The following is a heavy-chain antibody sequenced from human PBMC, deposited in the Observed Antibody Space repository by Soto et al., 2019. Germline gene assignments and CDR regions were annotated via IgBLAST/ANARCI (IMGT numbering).Heavy chain of an antibody. V-gene: IGHV1-18*01. CDR3: ARLRLGYCSSTSCEATTAYAFDI. J-gene: IGHJ3*02. CDR2: ISAYNGNT. CDR1: GYTFTSYG. D-gene: IGHD2-2*01. Sequence: ASVKVSCKAFGYTFTSYGISWVRQAPGRGLEWMGWISAYNGNTNYAQKLQGRVTMTTDTSTSTAYMELRSLRSDDTAVYYCARLRLGYCSSTSCEATTAYAFDIWGQGTMVTVS.